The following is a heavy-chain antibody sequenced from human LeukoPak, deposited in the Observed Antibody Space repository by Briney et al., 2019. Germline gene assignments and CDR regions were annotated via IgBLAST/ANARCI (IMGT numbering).Heavy chain of an antibody. Sequence: GGSLTLSCAPSAFTFGIYSMSWVRQAPGKGLGWVSSISSSSRYIYYADSVRGRFTISRDNAKNSLYLQMNSLRAEDTAVYYCARDYSSGPPFDYWGQGTLVTVSS. V-gene: IGHV3-21*01. D-gene: IGHD6-19*01. CDR2: ISSSSRYI. J-gene: IGHJ4*02. CDR3: ARDYSSGPPFDY. CDR1: AFTFGIYS.